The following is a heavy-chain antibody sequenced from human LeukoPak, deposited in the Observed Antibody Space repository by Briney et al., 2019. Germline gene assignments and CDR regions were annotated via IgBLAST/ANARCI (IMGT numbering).Heavy chain of an antibody. CDR1: GFTFDGYS. CDR2: ISWDGGST. CDR3: AKDGGGVDY. J-gene: IGHJ4*02. V-gene: IGHV3-43*01. D-gene: IGHD3-16*01. Sequence: GGSLRLSCAASGFTFDGYSMHWVRQGPGKGLEWVSVISWDGGSTSYADSVKGRFTISRDNSKNSLYLQMNSLRSEDSALYYCAKDGGGVDYWGQGTLVTVSS.